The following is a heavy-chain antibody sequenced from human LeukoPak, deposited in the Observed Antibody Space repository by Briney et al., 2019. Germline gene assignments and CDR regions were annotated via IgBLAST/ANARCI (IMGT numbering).Heavy chain of an antibody. Sequence: GESLKISCKGSGYRFTSHWIGWVRQMPGKGLEWMGIIHPDDSDTRYSPSFQGQVTISADKSISTAYLQWSSLKASDTAIYYCARRSLTAAGTGNWFDPWGQGTLVTVSS. D-gene: IGHD6-13*01. CDR1: GYRFTSHW. J-gene: IGHJ5*02. CDR3: ARRSLTAAGTGNWFDP. V-gene: IGHV5-51*01. CDR2: IHPDDSDT.